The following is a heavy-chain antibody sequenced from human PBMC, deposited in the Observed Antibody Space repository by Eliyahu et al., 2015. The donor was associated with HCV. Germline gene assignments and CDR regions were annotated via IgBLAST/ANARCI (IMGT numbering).Heavy chain of an antibody. CDR3: AREGYYDGTDYYYYHYYGMDV. V-gene: IGHV1-18*01. CDR1: GYPFTRYG. D-gene: IGHD3-22*01. Sequence: QVQLVQSGAELKKPGASVKVSXTASGYPFTRYGVTWXRQAPGQGXEWMGWISAYNGNTNDAQKFQDRVSMTTDTSTSTAYMDLRSLRSDDTAVYYCAREGYYDGTDYYYYHYYGMDVWGQGTTVTVSS. CDR2: ISAYNGNT. J-gene: IGHJ6*02.